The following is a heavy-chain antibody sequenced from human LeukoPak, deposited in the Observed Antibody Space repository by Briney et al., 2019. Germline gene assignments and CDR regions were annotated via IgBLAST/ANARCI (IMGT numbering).Heavy chain of an antibody. V-gene: IGHV3-9*01. D-gene: IGHD3-9*01. Sequence: GGSLRLSCVASGFTFDDYAMHWVRQAPGKGLEWVSGISWNSGSIGYADSVKGRFTISRDNAKNSLYLQMNSLRAEDTALYYCAKGHYDILTGYYVDYWGQGTLVTVSS. J-gene: IGHJ4*02. CDR1: GFTFDDYA. CDR3: AKGHYDILTGYYVDY. CDR2: ISWNSGSI.